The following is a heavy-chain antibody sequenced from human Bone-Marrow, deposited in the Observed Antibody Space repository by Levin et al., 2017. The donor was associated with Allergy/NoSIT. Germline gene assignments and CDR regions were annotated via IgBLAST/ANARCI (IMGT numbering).Heavy chain of an antibody. Sequence: GGSLRLSCAASGFTFSSYSMNWVRQAPGKGLEWVSSISSSSSYIYYADSVKGRFTISRDNAKNSLYLQMNSLRAEDTAVYYCAREDEYSSGWYVYWGQGTLVTVSS. V-gene: IGHV3-21*01. CDR2: ISSSSSYI. D-gene: IGHD6-19*01. CDR3: AREDEYSSGWYVY. J-gene: IGHJ4*02. CDR1: GFTFSSYS.